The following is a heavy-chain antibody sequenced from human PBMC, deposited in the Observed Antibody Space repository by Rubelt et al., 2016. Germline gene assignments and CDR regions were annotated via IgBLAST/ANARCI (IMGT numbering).Heavy chain of an antibody. V-gene: IGHV1-46*01. J-gene: IGHJ5*02. D-gene: IGHD6-13*01. CDR1: GYTFTSYY. CDR2: INSSGGRT. CDR3: ARNHYSSSWYLNP. Sequence: QVQLVQSGAEVKKPGASVKVSCKASGYTFTSYYMHWVRQAPGQGLEWMGIINSSGGRTSYAQKFQARSTMTRDTSTSTVYMELSSLGSEDTAVYYCARNHYSSSWYLNPWGQGTLVTVSS.